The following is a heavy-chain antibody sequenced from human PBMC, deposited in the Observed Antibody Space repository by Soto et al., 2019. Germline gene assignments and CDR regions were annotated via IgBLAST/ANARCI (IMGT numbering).Heavy chain of an antibody. CDR1: GFTFSSYW. V-gene: IGHV3-74*01. J-gene: IGHJ6*02. CDR2: INSDGSST. Sequence: GSLRLSCAASGFTFSSYWMHWVRQAPGKGLVWVSRINSDGSSTSYADSVKGRFTISRDNAKNTLYLQMNSLRAEDTAVYYCARDSTPDSHDFWSGYYSPLYYYYYYGMDVWGQGTTVTVSS. D-gene: IGHD3-3*01. CDR3: ARDSTPDSHDFWSGYYSPLYYYYYYGMDV.